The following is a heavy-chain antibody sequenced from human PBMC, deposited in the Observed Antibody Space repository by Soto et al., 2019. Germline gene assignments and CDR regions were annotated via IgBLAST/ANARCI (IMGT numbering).Heavy chain of an antibody. CDR2: IWYDGSNK. D-gene: IGHD1-26*01. Sequence: HPGGSLRLSCAASGFTFSSYGMHWVRQAPGKGLEWVAVIWYDGSNKYYADSVKGRFTISRDNSKNTLYLQMNSLRAEDTAVYYCAREGDVIVGASPFDYWGQGTLVTVSS. J-gene: IGHJ4*02. CDR3: AREGDVIVGASPFDY. CDR1: GFTFSSYG. V-gene: IGHV3-33*01.